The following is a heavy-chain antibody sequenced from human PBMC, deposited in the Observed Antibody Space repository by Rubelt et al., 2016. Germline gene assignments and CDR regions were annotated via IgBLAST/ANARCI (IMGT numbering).Heavy chain of an antibody. J-gene: IGHJ4*02. V-gene: IGHV4-4*06. CDR3: ARDGADYGDYDFAY. D-gene: IGHD4-17*01. CDR2: WHSGST. Sequence: WHSGSTNYNPSLKSRVTMSIDTPKNQFSLKLSSVTAADTAVYYCARDGADYGDYDFAYWGQGTLVTVSS.